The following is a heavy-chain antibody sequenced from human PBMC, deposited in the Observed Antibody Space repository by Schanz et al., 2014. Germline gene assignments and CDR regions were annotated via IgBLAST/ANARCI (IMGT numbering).Heavy chain of an antibody. CDR1: GFTFNNYG. CDR2: TRYDGTNK. Sequence: QVQLVESGGGVVQPGGSLRLSCAASGFTFNNYGMHWVRQAPGKGLEWVAMTRYDGTNKYYADSVKGRFTISRDNSKNTLHLQMNSLRAEDTAVYYCAKNSADDFYFDSWGQGTLVTVSS. D-gene: IGHD2-21*01. J-gene: IGHJ4*02. CDR3: AKNSADDFYFDS. V-gene: IGHV3-30*02.